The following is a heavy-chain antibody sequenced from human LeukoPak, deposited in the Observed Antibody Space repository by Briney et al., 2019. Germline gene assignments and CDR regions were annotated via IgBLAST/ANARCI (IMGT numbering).Heavy chain of an antibody. J-gene: IGHJ4*02. CDR2: IYYSGST. V-gene: IGHV4-59*08. CDR3: ARHEVDMILGY. Sequence: KASETLSLTCTVSGGSISSYYWSWIRQPPGKGLEWIGYIYYSGSTNYNPSLKSRVTISVDTSKNQFSLKLSSVTAADTAVYYCARHEVDMILGYWGQGTLVTVSS. CDR1: GGSISSYY. D-gene: IGHD2-15*01.